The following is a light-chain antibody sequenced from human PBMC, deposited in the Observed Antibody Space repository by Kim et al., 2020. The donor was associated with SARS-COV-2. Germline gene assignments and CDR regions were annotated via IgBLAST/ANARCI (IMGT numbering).Light chain of an antibody. V-gene: IGKV1-39*01. J-gene: IGKJ1*01. CDR2: AAS. CDR1: QSISSH. Sequence: DIQMTQSPSSLSASVGDRVTITCRASQSISSHLNWYQQKPGKAPKLLIYAASSLQSGVPSRFSGSGSWTDFTLTISSLQPEDFATYYCQQSYSFPRTFGQGTKVDIK. CDR3: QQSYSFPRT.